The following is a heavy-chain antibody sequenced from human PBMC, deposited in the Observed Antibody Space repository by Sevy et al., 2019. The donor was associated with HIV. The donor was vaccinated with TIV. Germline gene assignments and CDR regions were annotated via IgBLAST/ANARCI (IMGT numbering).Heavy chain of an antibody. CDR2: INSDSDTM. CDR3: AGERGTYYDTSGYPYLLEAGFDY. D-gene: IGHD3-22*01. CDR1: GFPFNYYA. Sequence: GGSLRLSCVASGFPFNYYAMNWVRQAPGKGLEWILYINSDSDTMYYGDSVKGRFTISRDNAKNSLYLQMNSLRDEDTAGYYGAGERGTYYDTSGYPYLLEAGFDYWGQGTLVTVSS. V-gene: IGHV3-48*02. J-gene: IGHJ4*02.